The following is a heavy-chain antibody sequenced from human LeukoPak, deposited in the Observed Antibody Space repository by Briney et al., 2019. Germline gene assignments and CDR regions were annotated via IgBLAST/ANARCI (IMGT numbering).Heavy chain of an antibody. V-gene: IGHV1-2*02. CDR2: INPNSGGT. CDR1: GYTLTGYY. Sequence: ASVKVSCKASGYTLTGYYMHWVRQAPGQGLEWMGWINPNSGGTNYAQKFQGRVTMTRDTSISTAYMELSGLRSDDTAVYYCARSDTAIHPFAYWGQGTLVTVSS. D-gene: IGHD5-18*01. J-gene: IGHJ4*02. CDR3: ARSDTAIHPFAY.